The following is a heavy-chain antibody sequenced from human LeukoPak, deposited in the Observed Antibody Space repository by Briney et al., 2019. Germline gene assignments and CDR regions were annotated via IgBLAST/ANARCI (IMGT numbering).Heavy chain of an antibody. CDR2: ISYDGSNK. CDR3: ARVPRGGDRFDP. V-gene: IGHV3-30*04. J-gene: IGHJ5*02. D-gene: IGHD2-21*02. CDR1: GFTFSSYA. Sequence: PGGSLRLSCAASGFTFSSYAMHWVRQAPGKGLEWVAAISYDGSNKYSADSVKGRFTISRDNSKNTLYLQMNSLRADDTAVYYCARVPRGGDRFDPWGQGTLVTVSS.